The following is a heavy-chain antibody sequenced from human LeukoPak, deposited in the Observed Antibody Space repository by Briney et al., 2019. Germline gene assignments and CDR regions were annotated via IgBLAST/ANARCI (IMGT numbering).Heavy chain of an antibody. V-gene: IGHV3-23*01. CDR3: TRLSGTFGTTSRVLDS. J-gene: IGHJ4*02. Sequence: GGSLRLSCATSGFTFTTYAMGWVRQAPGTGLEWVSALSGGGEATYYADSVKGRFTISRDNSKNTLSLQMNSLGAEDTAVYYCTRLSGTFGTTSRVLDSRGQGTQVTVSS. D-gene: IGHD1-1*01. CDR2: LSGGGEAT. CDR1: GFTFTTYA.